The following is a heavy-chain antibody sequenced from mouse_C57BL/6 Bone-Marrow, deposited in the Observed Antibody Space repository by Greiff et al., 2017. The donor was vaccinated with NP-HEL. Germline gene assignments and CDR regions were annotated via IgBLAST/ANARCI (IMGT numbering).Heavy chain of an antibody. J-gene: IGHJ1*03. Sequence: EVMLVESGGGLVKPGGSLKLSCAASGFTFSSYAMSWVRQTPEKRLEWVATISDGGSYTYYPDNVKGRFTISRDNAKNNLYLQMSHLKSEDTAMYYCARERGTSWYFDVWGTGTTVTVSS. CDR2: ISDGGSYT. V-gene: IGHV5-4*01. D-gene: IGHD3-3*01. CDR3: ARERGTSWYFDV. CDR1: GFTFSSYA.